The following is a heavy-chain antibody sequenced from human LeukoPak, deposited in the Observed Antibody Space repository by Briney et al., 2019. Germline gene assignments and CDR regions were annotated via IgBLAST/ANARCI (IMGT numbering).Heavy chain of an antibody. V-gene: IGHV1-18*01. D-gene: IGHD2-2*01. CDR2: ISAYNGNT. J-gene: IGHJ5*02. Sequence: ASVKVSCKASGYTFTSYGISWVRQAPGQGLEWMGWISAYNGNTNYAQKLQGRVTITADESTSTAYMELSSLRSEDTAVYYCARGLGYCSSTSCSYNPWGQGTLVTVSS. CDR3: ARGLGYCSSTSCSYNP. CDR1: GYTFTSYG.